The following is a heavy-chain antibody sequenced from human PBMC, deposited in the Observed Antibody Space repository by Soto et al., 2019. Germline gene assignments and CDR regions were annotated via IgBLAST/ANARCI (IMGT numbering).Heavy chain of an antibody. CDR1: GYTFTSYY. V-gene: IGHV1-46*01. CDR2: ISPSGGST. J-gene: IGHJ6*02. Sequence: ASVKVSCKASGYTFTSYYMHWVRQAPGQVLEWMGIISPSGGSTSYAQKFQGRVTMTRDTSTSTAYMELSSLRSEDTAVYYCAADLPGAGTTTYYYGMDVWGQGTTVTVSS. CDR3: AADLPGAGTTTYYYGMDV. D-gene: IGHD1-7*01.